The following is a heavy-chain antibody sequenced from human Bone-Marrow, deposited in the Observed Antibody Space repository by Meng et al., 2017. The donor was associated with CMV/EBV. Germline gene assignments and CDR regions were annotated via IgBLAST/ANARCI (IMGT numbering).Heavy chain of an antibody. CDR3: ARHRLYSFDY. CDR2: IKGDGSDE. CDR1: GFTFNTYW. J-gene: IGHJ4*02. D-gene: IGHD2-21*01. Sequence: GESLKISCVASGFTFNTYWMTWVRQAPGKGLEWVANIKGDGSDESDVDSVRGRFTFSRDNVKNSVYLQMNSLRVEDTAVYYCARHRLYSFDYWGLGTLVTVSS. V-gene: IGHV3-7*01.